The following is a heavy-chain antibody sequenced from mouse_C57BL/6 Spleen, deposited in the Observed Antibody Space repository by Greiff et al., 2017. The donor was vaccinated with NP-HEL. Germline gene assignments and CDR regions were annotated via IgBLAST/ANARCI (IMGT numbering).Heavy chain of an antibody. Sequence: QLQQPGAELVRPGSSVKLSCKASGYTFTSYWMHWVKQRPIQGLEWIGNIDPSDSETHYNQKFKDKATLTVDKSSSTAYLQLSSLTSEDSAVYYCARGGGGLPYPYAMDYWGQGTSVTVSS. J-gene: IGHJ4*01. CDR1: GYTFTSYW. V-gene: IGHV1-52*01. CDR3: ARGGGGLPYPYAMDY. D-gene: IGHD3-1*01. CDR2: IDPSDSET.